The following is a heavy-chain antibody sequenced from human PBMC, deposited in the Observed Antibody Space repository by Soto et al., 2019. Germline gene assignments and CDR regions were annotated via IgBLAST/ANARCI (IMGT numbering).Heavy chain of an antibody. CDR3: AREGRWNCFDY. V-gene: IGHV3-9*01. J-gene: IGHJ4*02. CDR2: ITWNSVNK. D-gene: IGHD2-15*01. CDR1: GFIFDNYA. Sequence: EVQLVESGGGLVQPGRSLRLSCAASGFIFDNYAMHWVRQAPGKGLEWVSGITWNSVNKDYADSVKGRVTISRDNAKNSLYLQMNSLRAEDTAVYYCAREGRWNCFDYWGQGTPVTVSS.